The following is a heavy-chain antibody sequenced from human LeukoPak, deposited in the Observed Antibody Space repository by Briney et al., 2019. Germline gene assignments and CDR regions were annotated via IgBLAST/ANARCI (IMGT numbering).Heavy chain of an antibody. V-gene: IGHV4-4*07. CDR3: ARVSYYYGSGSYLVDY. J-gene: IGHJ4*02. Sequence: SETLSLTCTVSGGSISSYYWSWIRQPAGKGLEWLGRIYTSGSTNYNPSLKSRVTMSVDTSKNQFSLKLSSVTAADTAVYYCARVSYYYGSGSYLVDYWGQGTLVTVSS. CDR1: GGSISSYY. CDR2: IYTSGST. D-gene: IGHD3-10*01.